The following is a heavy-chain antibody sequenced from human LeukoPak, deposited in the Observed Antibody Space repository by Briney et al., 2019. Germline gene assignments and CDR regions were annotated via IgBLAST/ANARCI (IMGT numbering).Heavy chain of an antibody. CDR1: GFTFSNHG. CDR2: ISSSSRYI. D-gene: IGHD6-19*01. Sequence: PGGSLRLSCAASGFTFSNHGMHWVRQAPGKGLEWVSSISSSSRYIYYADSVKGRFTISRDNAKNSLYLQMNSLRAEDTAVYCCARGRGQWLVDYWGQGTLVTVSS. V-gene: IGHV3-21*01. J-gene: IGHJ4*02. CDR3: ARGRGQWLVDY.